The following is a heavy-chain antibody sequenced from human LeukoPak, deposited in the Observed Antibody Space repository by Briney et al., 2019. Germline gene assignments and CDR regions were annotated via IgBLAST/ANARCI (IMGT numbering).Heavy chain of an antibody. CDR2: IYYSGST. CDR3: ARVLITMIVGDDFDI. J-gene: IGHJ3*02. Sequence: SETLSLTCTFAGGSISSGGYYWSWIRQHPGKGLEWIGYIYYSGSTYYNPSLKSRVTISVDTSKNQFSLKLSSVTAADTAVYYCARVLITMIVGDDFDIWGQGTMVTVSS. D-gene: IGHD3-22*01. V-gene: IGHV4-31*03. CDR1: GGSISSGGYY.